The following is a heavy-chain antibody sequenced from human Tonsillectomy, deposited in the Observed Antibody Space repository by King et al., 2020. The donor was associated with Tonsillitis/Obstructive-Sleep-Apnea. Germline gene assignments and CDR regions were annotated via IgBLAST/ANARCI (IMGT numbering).Heavy chain of an antibody. J-gene: IGHJ4*02. V-gene: IGHV4-39*01. CDR2: IYHSGST. Sequence: QLQESGPGLVKPSETLSLTCTVSGGSISSSSYYWGWIRQPPGKGLEWIGSIYHSGSTYYNPSLKSRVTISVDTSKNQFSLKLSSVTAADTAVYYCARQIVVVVTASRTYAFDYWGQGTLVTVSS. CDR3: ARQIVVVVTASRTYAFDY. D-gene: IGHD2-21*02. CDR1: GGSISSSSYY.